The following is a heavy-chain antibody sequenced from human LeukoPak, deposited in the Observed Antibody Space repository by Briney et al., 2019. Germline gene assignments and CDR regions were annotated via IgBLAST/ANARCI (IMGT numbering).Heavy chain of an antibody. V-gene: IGHV3-48*03. CDR2: ISSSGSTI. CDR1: GFTFSSYE. J-gene: IGHJ4*02. CDR3: ARDSRFGDYFDY. D-gene: IGHD3-10*01. Sequence: GSLRLSCAASGFTFSSYEMNWVRQAPGKGLEWVSYISSSGSTIYYADSVKGRFTISGDNAKNSLYLQMNSLRAEDTAVYYCARDSRFGDYFDYWGQGTLVTVSS.